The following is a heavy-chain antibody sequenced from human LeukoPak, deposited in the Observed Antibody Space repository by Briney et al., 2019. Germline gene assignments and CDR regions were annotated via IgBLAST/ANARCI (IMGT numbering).Heavy chain of an antibody. J-gene: IGHJ4*02. CDR2: INPNSGNT. CDR3: TRGSTGRRDN. V-gene: IGHV1-8*01. Sequence: ASVTVSSTASVYTFTSCDINWVRHATGQGLEWMGWINPNSGNTGYGQSFQGRITMTRDISIGTAYMELSNLTSEDTAIYYCTRGSTGRRDNWGQGILVTVSA. D-gene: IGHD1-1*01. CDR1: VYTFTSCD.